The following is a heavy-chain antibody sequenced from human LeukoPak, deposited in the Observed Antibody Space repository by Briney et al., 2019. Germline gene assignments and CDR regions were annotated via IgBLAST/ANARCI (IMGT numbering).Heavy chain of an antibody. J-gene: IGHJ4*02. D-gene: IGHD1-26*01. Sequence: GGSLRLSCAASGFTFSSYSMNWVRQAPGKGLEWVSSISSSSYIYYADSVKGRFTISRDNAKNSLYLQMNSLRAEDTAVYYCARDLSGSYSPFDYWGQGTLVTVSS. CDR1: GFTFSSYS. CDR3: ARDLSGSYSPFDY. V-gene: IGHV3-21*01. CDR2: ISSSSYI.